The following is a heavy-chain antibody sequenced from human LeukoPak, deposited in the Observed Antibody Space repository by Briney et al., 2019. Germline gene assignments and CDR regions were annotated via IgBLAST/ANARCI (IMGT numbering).Heavy chain of an antibody. CDR1: RFSFSKYW. J-gene: IGHJ6*02. V-gene: IGHV3-7*01. D-gene: IGHD4-11*01. Sequence: EGSLRLSCATSRFSFSKYWMTWVRQAPGKGLEWVANINQDGSEKYYVDSVKGRFTISRDNAKNSLYLQMNSLRAEDTAVYYCARDTGYSNYESYYYYGMDVWGQGTTVTVSS. CDR2: INQDGSEK. CDR3: ARDTGYSNYESYYYYGMDV.